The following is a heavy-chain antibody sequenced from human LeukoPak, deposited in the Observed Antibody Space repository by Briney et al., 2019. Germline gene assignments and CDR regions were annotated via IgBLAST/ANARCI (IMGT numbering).Heavy chain of an antibody. CDR1: GGSISSYY. J-gene: IGHJ6*03. Sequence: PSETLSLTCTVSGGSISSYYWSWIRQPPGKGLEWIGYIYYSGSTNYNPSLKSRVTISVDTSKNQFSLKLGSVTAADTAVYYCAIDRGTMVRGVPYYYYMDVWGKGTTVTVSS. D-gene: IGHD3-10*01. V-gene: IGHV4-59*01. CDR2: IYYSGST. CDR3: AIDRGTMVRGVPYYYYMDV.